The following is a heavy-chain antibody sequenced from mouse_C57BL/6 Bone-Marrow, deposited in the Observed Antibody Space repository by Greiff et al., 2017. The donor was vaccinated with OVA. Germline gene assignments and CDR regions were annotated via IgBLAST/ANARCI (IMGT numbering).Heavy chain of an antibody. V-gene: IGHV3-6*01. CDR2: ISYDGSN. J-gene: IGHJ4*01. Sequence: DVKLQESGPGLVKPSQSLSLTCSVTGYSITSGYYWNWIRQFPGNKLEWMGYISYDGSNNYNPSLKNRISITRDTSKNQFFLKLNSVTTEDTATYYCARHYGNYFYYAMDYWGQGTSVTVSS. CDR1: GYSITSGYY. D-gene: IGHD2-1*01. CDR3: ARHYGNYFYYAMDY.